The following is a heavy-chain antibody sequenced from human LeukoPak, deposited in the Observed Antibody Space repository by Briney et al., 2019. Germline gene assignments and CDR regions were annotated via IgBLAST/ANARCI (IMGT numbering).Heavy chain of an antibody. CDR3: ARDDDYYDSSGYYNY. CDR1: GYTFSSYD. CDR2: INPNSGGT. V-gene: IGHV1-2*02. J-gene: IGHJ4*02. Sequence: ASVKVSCKASGYTFSSYDINWVRQAPGQGLEWMGWINPNSGGTNYAQKFQGRVTMTRDTSISTAYMELSRLRSDDTAVYYCARDDDYYDSSGYYNYWGQGALVTVSS. D-gene: IGHD3-22*01.